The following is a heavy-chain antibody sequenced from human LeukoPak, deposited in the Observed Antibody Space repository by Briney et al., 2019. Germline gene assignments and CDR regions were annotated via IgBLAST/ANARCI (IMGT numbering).Heavy chain of an antibody. CDR3: ARDQADY. CDR2: IYSGGST. V-gene: IGHV3-66*02. J-gene: IGHJ4*02. CDR1: GFSISGSV. Sequence: GGSLRLSCTASGFSISGSVMTWVRQAPGKGLEWVSVIYSGGSTYYADSVKGRFTISRDNSKNTLYLQMNSLRAEDTAVYYCARDQADYWGQGTLVTVSS.